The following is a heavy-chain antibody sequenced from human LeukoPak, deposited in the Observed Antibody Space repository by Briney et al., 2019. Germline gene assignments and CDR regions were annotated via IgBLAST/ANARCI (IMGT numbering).Heavy chain of an antibody. Sequence: SVKVSCEASGGTFSSYAISWVRQAPGQGLEWMGGIIPIFGTANYAQKFQGRVTITADESTSTAYMELSSLRSEDTAVYYCASPNYYDSSGYYVYWGQGTLVTVSS. D-gene: IGHD3-22*01. V-gene: IGHV1-69*13. J-gene: IGHJ4*02. CDR3: ASPNYYDSSGYYVY. CDR2: IIPIFGTA. CDR1: GGTFSSYA.